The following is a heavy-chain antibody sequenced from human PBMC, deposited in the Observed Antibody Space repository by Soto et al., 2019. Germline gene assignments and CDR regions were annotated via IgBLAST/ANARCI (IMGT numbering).Heavy chain of an antibody. V-gene: IGHV3-30-3*01. CDR2: ISYDGSNK. CDR1: GFTFSSYA. CDR3: ATYYDILTGYFDY. D-gene: IGHD3-9*01. J-gene: IGHJ4*02. Sequence: PGGSLRLSCAASGFTFSSYAMHWVRQAPGKGLEWVAVISYDGSNKYYADSVKGRFTISRDNSKNTLYLQMNSLRAEDTAVYYCATYYDILTGYFDYWGQGTLVTVSS.